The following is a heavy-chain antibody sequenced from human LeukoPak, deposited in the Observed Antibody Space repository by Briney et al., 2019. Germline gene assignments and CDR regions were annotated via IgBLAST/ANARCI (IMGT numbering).Heavy chain of an antibody. CDR3: ARDWGPGYSSSWQLDY. J-gene: IGHJ4*02. V-gene: IGHV1-2*02. D-gene: IGHD6-13*01. CDR1: GYTFTGYY. Sequence: ASVKVSCKASGYTFTGYYLQWVRQAPGQGLEWMGWINPNSGGTHYAQKLQGRVTMTTDTSTSTAYMELRSLRSDDTAVYYCARDWGPGYSSSWQLDYWGQGTLVTVSS. CDR2: INPNSGGT.